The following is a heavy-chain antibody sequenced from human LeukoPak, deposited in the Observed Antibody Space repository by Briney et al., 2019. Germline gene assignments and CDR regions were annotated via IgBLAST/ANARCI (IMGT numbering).Heavy chain of an antibody. CDR3: AREASTEAIHAFDP. Sequence: GGSLRLSCAASGFTFNNFAMSWVRQAPGKGLEWVSAISGSGGSTYYADSVKGRFTISRDNSKNTLYLQMNSLRVEDTAVYYCAREASTEAIHAFDPWGQGTRVTVSA. J-gene: IGHJ5*02. CDR2: ISGSGGST. CDR1: GFTFNNFA. V-gene: IGHV3-23*01. D-gene: IGHD2-21*01.